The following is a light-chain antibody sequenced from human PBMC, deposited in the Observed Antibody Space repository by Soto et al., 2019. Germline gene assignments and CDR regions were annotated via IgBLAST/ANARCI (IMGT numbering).Light chain of an antibody. CDR2: DAY. Sequence: QAVVTQEPSLTVSPGGTVTLTCGSSTGSLTRGQFIYWFQQRPGQAPRTLIYDAYKKHSWTPGRLSCSFSGGQGVLTLSGAQSQDGAEYYCTLYIGHWVFGEGTKVTVL. CDR1: TGSLTRGQF. CDR3: TLYIGHWV. J-gene: IGLJ3*02. V-gene: IGLV7-46*01.